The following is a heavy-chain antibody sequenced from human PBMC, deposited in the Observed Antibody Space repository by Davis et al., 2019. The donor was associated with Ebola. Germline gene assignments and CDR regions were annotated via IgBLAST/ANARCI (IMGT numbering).Heavy chain of an antibody. CDR1: GYIFSIYA. Sequence: AASVKVSCKASGYIFSIYAMHWVRQAPGQRLEWMGWINAGNGNTKYSQKFQGRVTMTSDTSASTAYLELSSLRSEDTAVYYCARDPSRLTEGHLDYWGQGTLVTVSS. CDR2: INAGNGNT. CDR3: ARDPSRLTEGHLDY. J-gene: IGHJ4*02. V-gene: IGHV1-3*01. D-gene: IGHD2-21*02.